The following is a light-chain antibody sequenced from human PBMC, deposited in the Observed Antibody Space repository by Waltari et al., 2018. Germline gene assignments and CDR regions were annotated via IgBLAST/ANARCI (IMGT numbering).Light chain of an antibody. J-gene: IGKJ1*01. CDR2: GAS. Sequence: EVVLTQSPGNLPLSAGESATLSYRASQIFCSDYLPWYQQNPGQAPTFLIHGASYRATGTPIRFSGSGSEKDCTLTISWLEPEDRAVYFCQFYGRSPPTFGQGTKVEIK. CDR3: QFYGRSPPT. V-gene: IGKV3-20*01. CDR1: QIFCSDY.